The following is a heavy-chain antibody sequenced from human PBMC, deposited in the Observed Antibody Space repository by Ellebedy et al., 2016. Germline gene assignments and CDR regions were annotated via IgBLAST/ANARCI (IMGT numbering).Heavy chain of an antibody. D-gene: IGHD1-26*01. J-gene: IGHJ6*02. CDR1: GYTFTHYG. CDR3: ARPIVGATGGGDYYYYGMDV. Sequence: ASVKVSXKTSGYTFTHYGITWVRQPPGQGLEWMGWISGYSGNTNYAQKFEDRVTMTIDTSTSTVYMELRSLRSDDTAEYYCARPIVGATGGGDYYYYGMDVWGQGTTVIVSS. CDR2: ISGYSGNT. V-gene: IGHV1-18*04.